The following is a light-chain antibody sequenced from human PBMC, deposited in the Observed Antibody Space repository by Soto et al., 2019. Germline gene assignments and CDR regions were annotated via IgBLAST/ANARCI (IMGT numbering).Light chain of an antibody. CDR2: GAS. CDR1: RGVSTW. Sequence: DIQMTQSPSSVSASVGDRVTITCRASRGVSTWLGWYQQKPGGAPKLLIYGASNLENGVPSRFSGSGSGTDFTLTISILQPEYFATYYCQQTKSLPPTLGQGTRLELK. V-gene: IGKV1-12*01. J-gene: IGKJ5*01. CDR3: QQTKSLPPT.